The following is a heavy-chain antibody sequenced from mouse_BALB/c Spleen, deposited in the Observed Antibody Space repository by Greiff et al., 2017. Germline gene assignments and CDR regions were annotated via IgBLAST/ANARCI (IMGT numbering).Heavy chain of an antibody. V-gene: IGHV5-12-1*01. CDR1: GFAFSSYD. CDR3: ARHSFYAMDY. Sequence: EVQGVESGGGLVKPGGSLKLSCAASGFAFSSYDMSWVRQTPEKRLEWVAYISSGGGSTYYPDTVKGRFTISRDNAKNTLYLQMSSLKSEDTAMYYCARHSFYAMDYWGQGTSVTVSS. CDR2: ISSGGGST. J-gene: IGHJ4*01.